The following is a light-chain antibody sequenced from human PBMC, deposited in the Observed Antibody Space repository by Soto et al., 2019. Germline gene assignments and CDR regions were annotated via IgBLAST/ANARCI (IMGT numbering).Light chain of an antibody. J-gene: IGKJ1*01. CDR1: QSMNSW. Sequence: EIQVTHSPSALSACGESRYTMTVRATQSMNSWLAWYQQQPGKAPRLLIYDASIRGSGVPSRFSGSGSGTEFTLTVTSLQPDDFATYYCQQYNNYSWTFAQGTKVDIK. CDR2: DAS. V-gene: IGKV1-5*01. CDR3: QQYNNYSWT.